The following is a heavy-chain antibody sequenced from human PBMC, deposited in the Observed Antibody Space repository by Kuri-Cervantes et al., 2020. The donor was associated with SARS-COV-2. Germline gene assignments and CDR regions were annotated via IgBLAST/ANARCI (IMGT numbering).Heavy chain of an antibody. J-gene: IGHJ4*02. CDR1: GGSLSTYY. D-gene: IGHD3-22*01. V-gene: IGHV4-59*12. CDR2: IFYSGGS. Sequence: GSLRLSCTVSGGSLSTYYWSWIRQSPGKGLEWIANIFYSGGSSYNPSLKSRVTVSVDTSKNQFSLKLSSVTAADTAVYYCALRYYYNSSGYERFDYWGQGTLVTVSS. CDR3: ALRYYYNSSGYERFDY.